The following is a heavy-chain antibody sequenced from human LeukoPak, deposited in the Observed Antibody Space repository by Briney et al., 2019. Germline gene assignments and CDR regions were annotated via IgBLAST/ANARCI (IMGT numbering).Heavy chain of an antibody. D-gene: IGHD3-10*01. CDR1: GFTVSSNY. V-gene: IGHV3-53*04. Sequence: GGSLRLSCAASGFTVSSNYMSWVRQAPGKGLEWVSVIYSGGSTYYADSVKGRFTISRHNSKNTPYLQMNSLRAEDTAVYYCARAGSGSYNHFDYWGQGTLVTVSS. CDR3: ARAGSGSYNHFDY. CDR2: IYSGGST. J-gene: IGHJ4*02.